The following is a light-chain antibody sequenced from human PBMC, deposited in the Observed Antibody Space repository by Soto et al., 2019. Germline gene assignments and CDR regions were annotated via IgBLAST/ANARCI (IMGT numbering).Light chain of an antibody. Sequence: DIELTQSPSSLSASVGDRVTITCRASQSISTFLNWYQHKRGKAPKLLIHGASSLQSGVPFRFTGSGSGTDFSLTISGLQPEDSATYYCQQSYSTLLSFGGGTMVEI. V-gene: IGKV1-39*01. CDR3: QQSYSTLLS. J-gene: IGKJ4*01. CDR2: GAS. CDR1: QSISTF.